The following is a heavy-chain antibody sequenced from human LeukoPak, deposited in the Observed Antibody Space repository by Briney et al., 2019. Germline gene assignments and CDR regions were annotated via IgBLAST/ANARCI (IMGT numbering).Heavy chain of an antibody. Sequence: EASVKVSCKASGGTFSSYAISWVRQAPGQGLEWIGGIIPIFGTANYAQKFQGRVTITADESTSTAYMELSSLRTEDTAVYYCAWSGGVATIYFDYWGQGTLVTVSS. J-gene: IGHJ4*02. CDR3: AWSGGVATIYFDY. V-gene: IGHV1-69*13. CDR1: GGTFSSYA. CDR2: IIPIFGTA. D-gene: IGHD5-24*01.